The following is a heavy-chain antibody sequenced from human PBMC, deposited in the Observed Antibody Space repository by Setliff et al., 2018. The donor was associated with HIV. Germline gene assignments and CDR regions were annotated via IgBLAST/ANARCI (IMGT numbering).Heavy chain of an antibody. CDR1: GGPMTTISSY. D-gene: IGHD6-19*01. V-gene: IGHV4-39*01. CDR2: IYYGGST. J-gene: IGHJ4*02. CDR3: ARPASRSDWRH. Sequence: KPSETLSLTCTVSGGPMTTISSYWGWIRQSPGKGLEWIASIYYGGSTYYNPSLKSRTTISLDTSKNQFSLTLRSVTAADTAMYYCARPASRSDWRHWGRGTLVTVSS.